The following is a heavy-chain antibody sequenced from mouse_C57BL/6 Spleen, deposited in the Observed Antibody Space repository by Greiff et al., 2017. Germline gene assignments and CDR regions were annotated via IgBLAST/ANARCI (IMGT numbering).Heavy chain of an antibody. CDR1: GFTFSSYA. V-gene: IGHV5-9-1*02. CDR2: ISSGGDYI. Sequence: EVKLVESGEGLVKPGGSLKLSCAASGFTFSSYAMSWVRQTPEKRLEWVAYISSGGDYIYYADTVKGRFTISRDNARNTLYLQMSSLKSEDTAMYYCTRDGYYGAWVAYWGQGTLVTVSA. CDR3: TRDGYYGAWVAY. D-gene: IGHD2-3*01. J-gene: IGHJ3*01.